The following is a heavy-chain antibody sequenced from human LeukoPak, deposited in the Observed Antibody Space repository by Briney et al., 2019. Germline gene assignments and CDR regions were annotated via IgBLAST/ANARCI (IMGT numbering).Heavy chain of an antibody. CDR3: ARDPPRHVQVPCY. CDR2: IKQDGSEK. V-gene: IGHV3-7*03. CDR1: GFTFGSYW. J-gene: IGHJ4*02. Sequence: QSGGYLRLSCATTGFTFGSYWMTWVRKPPGKGLEWVANIKQDGSEKNYVDSVKGRFTISRDNSKNSLYLQMNSLRAEDTAVYYCARDPPRHVQVPCYWGQGTRVTVSS. D-gene: IGHD1-1*01.